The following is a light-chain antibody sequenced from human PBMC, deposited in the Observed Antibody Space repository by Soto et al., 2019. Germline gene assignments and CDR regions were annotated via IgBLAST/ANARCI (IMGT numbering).Light chain of an antibody. Sequence: VLTQTPLSLSVTPGQPASMSCKSSQSLLYSDGKKYLYWYLQKPGKSPQXXIYTVSYRASGVPERLSGSGSGTDLTLKISRVEAEDVGVYYCMQRIEFPLTFGGGTQVDIK. CDR3: MQRIEFPLT. CDR1: QSLLYSDGKKY. CDR2: TVS. J-gene: IGKJ4*01. V-gene: IGKV2-40*01.